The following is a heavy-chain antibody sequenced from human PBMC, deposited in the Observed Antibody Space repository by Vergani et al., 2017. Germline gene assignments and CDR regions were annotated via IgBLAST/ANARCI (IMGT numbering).Heavy chain of an antibody. D-gene: IGHD1-26*01. J-gene: IGHJ4*02. CDR1: GYIFTSYW. CDR3: ARQGWWELNHGYYFDY. CDR2: IYPGDSDT. V-gene: IGHV5-51*01. Sequence: EVQLVQSGAEVKKPGESLKISCKGSGYIFTSYWIGWVRQMPGKGLEWMGFIYPGDSDTGYSPSFQGQVTISADKSINTAYLQWNSLKASDTAIYYCARQGWWELNHGYYFDYWGQGTLVTVSS.